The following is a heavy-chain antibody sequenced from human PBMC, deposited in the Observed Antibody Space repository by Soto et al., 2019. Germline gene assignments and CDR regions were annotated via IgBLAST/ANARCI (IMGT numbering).Heavy chain of an antibody. CDR3: TLVETTTCLNP. CDR2: IRSKANNYAT. J-gene: IGHJ5*02. Sequence: GGSLRLYCAASGFTFSGSAIHWVRQASGKGLEWVGRIRSKANNYATAYAASVRGRFTISRDDSRNTAYLQMNSLKTEDTAVYYCTLVETTTCLNPWGQGTLVTVSS. V-gene: IGHV3-73*01. D-gene: IGHD5-12*01. CDR1: GFTFSGSA.